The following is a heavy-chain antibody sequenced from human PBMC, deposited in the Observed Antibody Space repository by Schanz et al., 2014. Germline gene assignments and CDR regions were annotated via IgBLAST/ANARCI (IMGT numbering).Heavy chain of an antibody. V-gene: IGHV3-23*01. CDR1: GFTFSNHA. CDR3: AKVAPAATYLDS. CDR2: IGGSGDST. J-gene: IGHJ4*02. Sequence: EVHLLESGGGLVQPGGSLRLSCAASGFTFSNHALSWVRQAPGKGLEWVSGIGGSGDSTHYADSVKGRFIISRDNSNNTVYLQMNTLRAEDTAVYYCAKVAPAATYLDSWGLGTLVTVSS. D-gene: IGHD2-2*01.